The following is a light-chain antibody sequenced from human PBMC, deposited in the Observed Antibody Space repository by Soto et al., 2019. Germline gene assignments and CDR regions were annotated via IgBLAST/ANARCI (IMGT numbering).Light chain of an antibody. CDR3: QQYGSSPGGT. CDR1: QSVSSSY. CDR2: GAS. V-gene: IGKV3-20*01. Sequence: EIVLMQSPGTLSLSPGERATLSCRASQSVSSSYLAWYQQKPGQAPRLLIYGASSRATGIPDRFSGSGSGTDFTLTISRLEPEDFAVYYCQQYGSSPGGTFAHGTKV. J-gene: IGKJ1*01.